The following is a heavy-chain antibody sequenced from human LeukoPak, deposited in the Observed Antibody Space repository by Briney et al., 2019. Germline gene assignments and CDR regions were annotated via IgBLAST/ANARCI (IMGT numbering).Heavy chain of an antibody. D-gene: IGHD5-18*01. CDR1: GFPFSIYG. CDR2: SGGDGRT. J-gene: IGHJ4*02. CDR3: AKAQLGGYNYAPLDS. V-gene: IGHV3-23*01. Sequence: GGSLRLSRSASGFPFSIYGMNWVRQAPGKGVEWVSVSGGDGRTYYADSVRGRFTISRDDSKNTLYLQMNSLRAEDTAVYYCAKAQLGGYNYAPLDSWGQGTLVTVSS.